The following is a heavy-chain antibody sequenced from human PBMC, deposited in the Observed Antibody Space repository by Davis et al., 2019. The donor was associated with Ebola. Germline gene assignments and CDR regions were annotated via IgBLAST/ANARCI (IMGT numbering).Heavy chain of an antibody. CDR2: VGGSNHA. Sequence: SVKVSCKAFGFTFANSAIQWVRQARGQRLEWIGWVGGSNHANYAQKLQGRVTITRDMTTTTVYMELSGLRSEDAALYYCAASAGTVGKFDYWGQGTLVTVSS. V-gene: IGHV1-58*02. J-gene: IGHJ4*02. CDR3: AASAGTVGKFDY. D-gene: IGHD1-14*01. CDR1: GFTFANSA.